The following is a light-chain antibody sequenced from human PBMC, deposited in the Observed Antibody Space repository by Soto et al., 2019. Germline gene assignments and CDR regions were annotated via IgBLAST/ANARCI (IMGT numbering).Light chain of an antibody. CDR1: QSISSSN. J-gene: IGKJ5*01. V-gene: IGKV3D-7*01. CDR2: GAS. Sequence: EIVLTQSPGTLCLSPGKRATLSCRASQSISSSNAAWYQQKPGQAPRLLIYGASTRATGIPARCSGSGSGTEFTLTISSLQPEDFATYFCQQANSFPSFGQGTRLEIK. CDR3: QQANSFPS.